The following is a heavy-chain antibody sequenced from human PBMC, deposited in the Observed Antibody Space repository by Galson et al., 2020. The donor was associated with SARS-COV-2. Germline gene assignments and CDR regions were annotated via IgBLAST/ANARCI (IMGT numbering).Heavy chain of an antibody. CDR3: AREMGWYIDL. CDR2: IRQDGSER. CDR1: GFTFSSYG. V-gene: IGHV3-7*03. J-gene: IGHJ2*01. Sequence: GGSLSLSCAASGFTFSSYGMHWVRQAPGKGLEWVANIRQDGSERNYIDSVKGRFTISRDNAKSSLYLQMNSLRVEDTAVYYCAREMGWYIDLWGRGTLVTGSS.